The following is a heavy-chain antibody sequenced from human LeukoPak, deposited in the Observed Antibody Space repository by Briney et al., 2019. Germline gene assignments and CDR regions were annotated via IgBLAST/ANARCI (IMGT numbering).Heavy chain of an antibody. CDR2: IYHSGST. Sequence: PSQTLSLTCAVSGGSISSGGYSWSWIRQPPGKGLEWIGYIYHSGSTYYNPSLKSRVTISVDTSKNQFSLKLSSVTAADTAVYYCARSSGWYPWGAFDIWGQGTMVPVSS. CDR3: ARSSGWYPWGAFDI. CDR1: GGSISSGGYS. J-gene: IGHJ3*02. D-gene: IGHD6-13*01. V-gene: IGHV4-30-2*01.